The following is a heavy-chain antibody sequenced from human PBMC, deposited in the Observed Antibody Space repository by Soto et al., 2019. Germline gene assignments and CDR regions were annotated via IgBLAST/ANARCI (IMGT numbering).Heavy chain of an antibody. J-gene: IGHJ5*02. CDR2: IYYSGST. V-gene: IGHV4-39*01. Sequence: QLQLQESGPGLVKPSETLSLTCTVSGGSISSSSYYWGWIRQPPGKGLEWIGSIYYSGSTYYNPSLKSRVTISVDTSKNQFSLKLSSVTAADTAVYYCASSGVVGATTNWFDPWGQGTLVTVSS. CDR3: ASSGVVGATTNWFDP. CDR1: GGSISSSSYY. D-gene: IGHD1-26*01.